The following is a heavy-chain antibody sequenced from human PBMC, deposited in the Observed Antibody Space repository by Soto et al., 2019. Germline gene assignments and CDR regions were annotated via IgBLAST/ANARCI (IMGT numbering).Heavy chain of an antibody. D-gene: IGHD6-19*01. V-gene: IGHV4-39*01. Sequence: SDSLSLACTVSGGSISISSYYGGWIRQPPGKGLEWIGSIYYSGSTYYNPSLKSRVTISVDTSKNQFSLKLSSVTAADTAVYYCARGGSSGWYGMDVWGQGTTVTVSS. CDR1: GGSISISSYY. CDR3: ARGGSSGWYGMDV. CDR2: IYYSGST. J-gene: IGHJ6*02.